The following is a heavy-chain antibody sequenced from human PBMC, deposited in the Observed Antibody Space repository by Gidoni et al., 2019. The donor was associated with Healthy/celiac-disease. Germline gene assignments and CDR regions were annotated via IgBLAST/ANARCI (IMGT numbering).Heavy chain of an antibody. CDR1: GFTFSSYG. CDR2: IWYDGSNK. D-gene: IGHD1-26*01. V-gene: IGHV3-33*01. J-gene: IGHJ6*02. Sequence: QVQLVESGGGVVQPGRSLRLSCAASGFTFSSYGMHWVRQAPGKGLEWVAVIWYDGSNKYYADSVKGRFTISRDNSKNTLYLQMNSLRAEDTAVYYCARDSPAWVDYYYYGMDVWGQGTTVTVSS. CDR3: ARDSPAWVDYYYYGMDV.